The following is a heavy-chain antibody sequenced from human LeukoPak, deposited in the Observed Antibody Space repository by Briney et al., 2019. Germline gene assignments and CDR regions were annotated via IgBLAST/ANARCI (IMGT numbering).Heavy chain of an antibody. CDR3: ARGIGAAAP. V-gene: IGHV4-61*05. CDR2: IYYSGST. D-gene: IGHD6-13*01. CDR1: GGPISSSSYY. Sequence: PSETLSLTCTVSGGPISSSSYYWGWIRQPPGKGLEWIGYIYYSGSTNYNPSLKSRVTISVDTSKNQFSLKLSSVTATDTAVYYCARGIGAAAPWGQGTLVTVSS. J-gene: IGHJ5*02.